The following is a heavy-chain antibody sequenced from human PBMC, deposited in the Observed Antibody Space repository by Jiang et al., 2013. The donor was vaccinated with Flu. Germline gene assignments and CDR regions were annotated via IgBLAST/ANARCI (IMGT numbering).Heavy chain of an antibody. V-gene: IGHV4-38-2*01. CDR1: GYSFSSGYY. J-gene: IGHJ3*01. CDR2: IYHTGST. D-gene: IGHD4-23*01. Sequence: PGLVKPSETLFLTCGVSGYSFSSGYYWGWIRQPPGKGLEWIGSIYHTGSTNYNPSLKRRVTIADDTSKNQFSLRLNSMTAADTAVYYCARAWGGNFDGFDVWGQGTMVTVSS. CDR3: ARAWGGNFDGFDV.